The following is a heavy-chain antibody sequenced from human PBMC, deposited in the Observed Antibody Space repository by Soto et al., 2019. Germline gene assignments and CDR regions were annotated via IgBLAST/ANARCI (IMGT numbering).Heavy chain of an antibody. CDR3: ARVDWGSFDY. J-gene: IGHJ4*02. Sequence: SETLSLTCTVSAGSINAYYWRWIRQPPGKGLEWIGYIYYSGSTNYNPSLKSRVTISVDTSKNQFSLKLSSVTAADTAVYYCARVDWGSFDYWGQGTLVTAPQ. CDR2: IYYSGST. D-gene: IGHD7-27*01. V-gene: IGHV4-59*01. CDR1: AGSINAYY.